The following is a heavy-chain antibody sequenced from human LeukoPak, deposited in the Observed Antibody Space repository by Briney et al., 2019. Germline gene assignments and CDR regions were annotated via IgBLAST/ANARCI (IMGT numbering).Heavy chain of an antibody. CDR1: GFTLDDYA. V-gene: IGHV3-9*01. CDR3: AKDGDYGDYNYWYFDL. CDR2: ISWNSGSI. D-gene: IGHD4-17*01. J-gene: IGHJ2*01. Sequence: PGGSLRLSCAASGFTLDDYAMHWVRQAPGKGLEWVSGISWNSGSIGYADSVKGRFIISRDNAKNSLYLQMNSLRAEDTALYYCAKDGDYGDYNYWYFDLWGRGTLVTVSS.